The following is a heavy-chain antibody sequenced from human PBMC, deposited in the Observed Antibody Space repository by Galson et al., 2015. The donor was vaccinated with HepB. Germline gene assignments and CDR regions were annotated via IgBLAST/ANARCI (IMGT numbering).Heavy chain of an antibody. V-gene: IGHV1-18*01. Sequence: CKASGYTFTSYGISWVRQAPGQGLEWMGWISAYNGNTNYAQKFQGRVTMTTDTSTSTAYMELRSLRSDDTAVYYCARDRVGATHDYWGQGTLVTVSS. CDR2: ISAYNGNT. CDR1: GYTFTSYG. D-gene: IGHD1-26*01. J-gene: IGHJ4*02. CDR3: ARDRVGATHDY.